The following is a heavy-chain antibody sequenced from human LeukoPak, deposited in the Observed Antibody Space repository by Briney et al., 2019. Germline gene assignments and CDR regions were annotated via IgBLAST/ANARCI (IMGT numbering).Heavy chain of an antibody. CDR2: IYHSGST. D-gene: IGHD4-17*01. J-gene: IGHJ4*02. CDR3: ARTYGDYIAASDY. V-gene: IGHV4-38-2*02. CDR1: GYSISSGYY. Sequence: SETLSLTCTVSGYSISSGYYWGWIRQPPGKGLEWIGSIYHSGSTYYNPSLKSRVTISVDTSKNQFSLKLSSVTAADTAVYYCARTYGDYIAASDYWGQGTLVTLSS.